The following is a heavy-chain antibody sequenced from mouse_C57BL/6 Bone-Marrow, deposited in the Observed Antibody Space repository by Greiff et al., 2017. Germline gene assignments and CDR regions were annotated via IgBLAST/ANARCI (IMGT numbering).Heavy chain of an antibody. CDR1: GYTFTSYW. CDR3: ARWGLYYFDY. CDR2: IDPSDSYT. Sequence: QVQLQQPGAELVKPGASVKLSCKASGYTFTSYWMQWVKQRPGQGLEWIGEIDPSDSYTNYNQTFKGKATLTVDTSSSTAYMQLSSLTSEDSAIYYCARWGLYYFDYWGQGTTLTVAS. V-gene: IGHV1-50*01. J-gene: IGHJ2*01.